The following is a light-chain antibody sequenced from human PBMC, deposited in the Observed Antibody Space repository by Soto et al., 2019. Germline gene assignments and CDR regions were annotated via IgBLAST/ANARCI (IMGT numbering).Light chain of an antibody. CDR1: QSITSW. Sequence: DVQMTQSPSTLSASVGDRVTITCRASQSITSWLAWYQQKPGKAPKLLTYKASTLESGVPSRFSGSGSGTEFTLTISSLRPDDFAHYYCQQYNRYPYTFGQGTKVDIK. J-gene: IGKJ2*01. V-gene: IGKV1-5*03. CDR2: KAS. CDR3: QQYNRYPYT.